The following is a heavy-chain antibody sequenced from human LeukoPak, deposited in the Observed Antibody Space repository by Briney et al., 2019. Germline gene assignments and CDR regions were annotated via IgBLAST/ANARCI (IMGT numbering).Heavy chain of an antibody. D-gene: IGHD2-2*01. CDR1: GFTFSSYS. CDR2: ISSSSNYI. CDR3: ARGYCSSTSCYGYYYYGMDV. J-gene: IGHJ6*02. Sequence: TGGSLRLSCAASGFTFSSYSMNWVRQAPGKGLEWVSSISSSSNYIYYADSVKGRFTISRDNAKNSLYLQMNSLRAEDTAVYYCARGYCSSTSCYGYYYYGMDVWGQGTTVTVSS. V-gene: IGHV3-21*06.